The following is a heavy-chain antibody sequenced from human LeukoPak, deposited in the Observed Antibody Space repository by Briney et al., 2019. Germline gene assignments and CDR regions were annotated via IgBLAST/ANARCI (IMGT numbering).Heavy chain of an antibody. Sequence: PGRSLRLPCAASGFTFSSYGMHWVRQAPGKGLEWVAVIWYDGSNKYYADSVKGRFTISRDNSKNTLYLQMNSLRAEDTAVYYCARDVQLWFDYWGQGTLVTVSS. CDR1: GFTFSSYG. D-gene: IGHD5-18*01. J-gene: IGHJ5*01. CDR2: IWYDGSNK. V-gene: IGHV3-33*01. CDR3: ARDVQLWFDY.